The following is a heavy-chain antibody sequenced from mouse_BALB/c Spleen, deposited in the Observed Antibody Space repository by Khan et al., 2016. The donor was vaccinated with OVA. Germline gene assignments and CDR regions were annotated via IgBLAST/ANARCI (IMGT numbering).Heavy chain of an antibody. CDR3: TARAYAMDD. CDR1: GFTFSSYW. J-gene: IGHJ4*01. V-gene: IGHV6-3*01. D-gene: IGHD3-3*01. CDR2: IRLKSDNYAT. Sequence: QLEEPGGGLVQPGGSMKLSCVASGFTFSSYWMSWVRQSPEKGLEWVAEIRLKSDNYATHYAESEKGKFTISRDDSKSRLYLQMNSIRAEDTGIYYGTARAYAMDDWGQGTSVTVSS.